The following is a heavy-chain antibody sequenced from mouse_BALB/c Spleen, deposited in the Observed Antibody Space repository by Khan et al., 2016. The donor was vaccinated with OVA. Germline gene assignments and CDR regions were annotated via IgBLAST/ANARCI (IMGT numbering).Heavy chain of an antibody. CDR3: ARQYSNSFFEY. CDR1: GFTFSSFG. J-gene: IGHJ2*01. Sequence: EVALVESGGDLVKPGGSLKLSCAASGFTFSSFGMSWIRQTPDKRLEWVATISSGGSYTYYPDSVKGRFPISRDNAKNTLYLQMSRLKSEDTAMYYCARQYSNSFFEYWGQGTTLTVSA. V-gene: IGHV5-6*01. CDR2: ISSGGSYT. D-gene: IGHD2-5*01.